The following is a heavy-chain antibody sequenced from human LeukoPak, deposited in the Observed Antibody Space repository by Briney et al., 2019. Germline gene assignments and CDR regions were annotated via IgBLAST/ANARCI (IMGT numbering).Heavy chain of an antibody. D-gene: IGHD3-3*01. V-gene: IGHV4-4*07. CDR2: IYSSGST. CDR1: GGSISGYY. Sequence: SETLSLTCTVSGGSISGYYWSWIRQPAGKGLQWIGRIYSSGSTNYNPSLKSRVTMSVDTSKNQFSLRLSSVTAADTAVYYCARDLGFWSGPDYWGQGTLVTVSS. CDR3: ARDLGFWSGPDY. J-gene: IGHJ4*02.